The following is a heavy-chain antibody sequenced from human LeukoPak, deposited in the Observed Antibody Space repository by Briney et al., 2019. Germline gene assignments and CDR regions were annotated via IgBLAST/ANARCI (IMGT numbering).Heavy chain of an antibody. J-gene: IGHJ6*02. CDR2: ISGGSEDT. D-gene: IGHD7-27*01. V-gene: IGHV3-23*01. Sequence: GGSLRLSCTASGFTFGSYAMSWVRQAPGKGLEWVSSISGGSEDTYYADSVKGRFTISRDNSKNTLYLQMNSLRAEDTAVYYCAKDRATGDLYYGMDVWGQGTTVTVSS. CDR1: GFTFGSYA. CDR3: AKDRATGDLYYGMDV.